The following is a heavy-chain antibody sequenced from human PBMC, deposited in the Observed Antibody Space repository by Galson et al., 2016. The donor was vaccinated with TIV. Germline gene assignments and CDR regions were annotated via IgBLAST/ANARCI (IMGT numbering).Heavy chain of an antibody. J-gene: IGHJ6*03. V-gene: IGHV3-30-3*01. D-gene: IGHD4-11*01. CDR3: AKGPYSYYYMDV. Sequence: LRLSCAASGFIFNDRVMHWVRQAPGKGLVWVALVSYEGSKQLYAGSVQGRFTISRDNSKNMVFLQMNSLRPEDTAVYYCAKGPYSYYYMDVWGKGTTVTVSS. CDR2: VSYEGSKQ. CDR1: GFIFNDRV.